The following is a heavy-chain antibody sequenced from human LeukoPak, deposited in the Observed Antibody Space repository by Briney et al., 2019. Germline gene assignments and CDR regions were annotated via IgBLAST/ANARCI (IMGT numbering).Heavy chain of an antibody. Sequence: PGGSLRLSCAASGFTFSTYAMTWVRQAPGKGLEWVSSITGSGDGTSAADSVKGRFSISRDNAKDSLYLQMNSLGPEDTAVYYCARDPYSGNYGNYYYYYMDVWGKGTTVTISS. CDR1: GFTFSTYA. V-gene: IGHV3-23*01. D-gene: IGHD1-26*01. CDR3: ARDPYSGNYGNYYYYYMDV. J-gene: IGHJ6*03. CDR2: ITGSGDGT.